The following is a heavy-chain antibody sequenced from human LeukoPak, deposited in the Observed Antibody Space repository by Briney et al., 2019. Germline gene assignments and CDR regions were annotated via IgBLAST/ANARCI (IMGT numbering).Heavy chain of an antibody. D-gene: IGHD3-3*02. CDR2: IIPIFGTA. V-gene: IGHV1-69*05. CDR3: ARDSFEGDYYYYMDV. J-gene: IGHJ6*03. CDR1: GGTFSSYA. Sequence: ASVKVSCKASGGTFSSYAISWVRQAPGQGLEWMGGIIPIFGTANYAQKFQGRVTITTDESTSTAYMELSSLRSEDTAVYYCARDSFEGDYYYYMDVWGKGTMVTVSS.